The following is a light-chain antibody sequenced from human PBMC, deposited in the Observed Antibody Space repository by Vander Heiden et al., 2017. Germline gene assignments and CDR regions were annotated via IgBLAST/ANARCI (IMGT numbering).Light chain of an antibody. Sequence: QSVLTQPPSVSGAPGQRVTIPCTGTSSNIGAGYDGYRYQQLPGTAPKLLIYGNNNRPSGVPDRFSGSKSGTSASLAITGLQAEDEADYYCQSYDSGPYVFGTGTRVTVL. J-gene: IGLJ1*01. CDR1: SSNIGAGYD. CDR3: QSYDSGPYV. V-gene: IGLV1-40*01. CDR2: GNN.